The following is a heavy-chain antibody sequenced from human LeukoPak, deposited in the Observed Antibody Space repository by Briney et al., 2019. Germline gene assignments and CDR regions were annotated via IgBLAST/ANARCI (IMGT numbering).Heavy chain of an antibody. CDR2: ISNSGGIT. CDR3: AKEVGGSVAGRFDY. D-gene: IGHD6-19*01. Sequence: PGGSLRLSCAASGFTFSNYAMSWVRQAPGKGLEWVSAISNSGGITYYADSVKGRFTISRDNSKNTLSLQMNSLRAEDTAVYYCAKEVGGSVAGRFDYWGQGTLVTVSS. V-gene: IGHV3-23*01. CDR1: GFTFSNYA. J-gene: IGHJ4*02.